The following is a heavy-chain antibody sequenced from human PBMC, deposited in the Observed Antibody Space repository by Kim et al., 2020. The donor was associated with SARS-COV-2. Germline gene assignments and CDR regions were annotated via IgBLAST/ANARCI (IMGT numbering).Heavy chain of an antibody. J-gene: IGHJ3*02. Sequence: SETLSLTCTVSGGSITSYYWSWIRQPPGKGLEWIGYVYYTGSSNYNPSLKSRLTISVDTSNNQFSLKLTSVTAADTAMYFCAKYTTRGILGGFDIRGQGT. D-gene: IGHD3-3*02. V-gene: IGHV4-59*08. CDR1: GGSITSYY. CDR3: AKYTTRGILGGFDI. CDR2: VYYTGSS.